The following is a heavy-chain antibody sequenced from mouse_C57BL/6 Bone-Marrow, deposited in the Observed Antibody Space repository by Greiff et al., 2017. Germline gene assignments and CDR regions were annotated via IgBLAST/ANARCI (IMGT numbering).Heavy chain of an antibody. V-gene: IGHV5-6*01. CDR1: GFTFSSYG. CDR2: ISSGGSYT. D-gene: IGHD1-1*01. CDR3: ARRDYYGGFDY. J-gene: IGHJ2*01. Sequence: EVHLVESGGDLVKPGGSLKLSCAASGFTFSSYGMSWVRQTPDKRLEWVATISSGGSYTYYPDSVKGRFTISRDNAKNTLYLQMSSLKSEDTAMYYCARRDYYGGFDYWGQGTTLTVSS.